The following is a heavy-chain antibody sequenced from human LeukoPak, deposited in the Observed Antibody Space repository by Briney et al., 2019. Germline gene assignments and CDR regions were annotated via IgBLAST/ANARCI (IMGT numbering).Heavy chain of an antibody. CDR1: GGSISSYY. Sequence: SETLSLTCTVSGGSISSYYWSWIRQPPGKGLEWTGYIYYSGSTNYNPSLKSRVTISVDTSKNQFSLKLSSVTAADTAVYYCARTDYLIAPQYYFDYWGQGTLVTVSS. J-gene: IGHJ4*02. CDR3: ARTDYLIAPQYYFDY. D-gene: IGHD6-6*01. V-gene: IGHV4-59*01. CDR2: IYYSGST.